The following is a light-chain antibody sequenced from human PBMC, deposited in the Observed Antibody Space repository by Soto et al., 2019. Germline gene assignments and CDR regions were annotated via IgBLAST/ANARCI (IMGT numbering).Light chain of an antibody. V-gene: IGKV3-15*01. CDR2: YAS. J-gene: IGKJ3*01. CDR3: QHYSNWPPT. Sequence: EMVMTQSPATLSVSPGERVTLSCRASESVHRNLAWYQQKPGQGPSLLIYYASTRATGVPDRFTGSGSETEYTLNISSLQSEDFVVYHCQHYSNWPPTFGPGTKVEIK. CDR1: ESVHRN.